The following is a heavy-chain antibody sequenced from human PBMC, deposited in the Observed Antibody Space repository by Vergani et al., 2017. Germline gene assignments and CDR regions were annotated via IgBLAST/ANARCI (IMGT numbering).Heavy chain of an antibody. J-gene: IGHJ3*02. CDR3: AKDFGFGALPSGAFDI. V-gene: IGHV3-23*01. CDR1: GFTFSSYA. D-gene: IGHD4/OR15-4a*01. Sequence: EVQLLESGGGLVQPGGSLRLSCAASGFTFSSYAMSWVRQAPGKGLEWVSAISGSGGSTYYADSVKGRFTISRDNSKNTLYLQMNSLRAEDTAVYYCAKDFGFGALPSGAFDIWGQGTMVTVSS. CDR2: ISGSGGST.